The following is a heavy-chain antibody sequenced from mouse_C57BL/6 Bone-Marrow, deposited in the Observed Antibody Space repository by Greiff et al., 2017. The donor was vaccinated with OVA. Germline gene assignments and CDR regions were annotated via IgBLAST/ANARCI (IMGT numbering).Heavy chain of an antibody. Sequence: VQLQQSGAELARPGASVKLSCKASGYTFTSYGISWVKQRTGQGLEWIGEIYPRSGHTYFNEKFKGKATLTEDKSSSTAYMELRSLTAEAAAVYCCASGPTAGVYWGQGTTLTVSS. CDR1: GYTFTSYG. D-gene: IGHD2-10*01. CDR2: IYPRSGHT. J-gene: IGHJ2*01. CDR3: ASGPTAGVY. V-gene: IGHV1-81*01.